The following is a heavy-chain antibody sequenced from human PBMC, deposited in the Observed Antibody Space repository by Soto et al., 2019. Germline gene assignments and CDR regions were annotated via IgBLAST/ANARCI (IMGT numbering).Heavy chain of an antibody. D-gene: IGHD6-19*01. CDR2: IYYSGST. V-gene: IGHV4-59*01. Sequence: PSETLSLTWTVSGGSISSYYWSWIRQPPGKGLEWIGYIYYSGSTNYNPSLKSRVTISVDTSKNQFSLKLSSVTAADTAVYYCARVRDSSGWYEPGYYYFDYWGQGTLVTVSS. CDR1: GGSISSYY. CDR3: ARVRDSSGWYEPGYYYFDY. J-gene: IGHJ4*02.